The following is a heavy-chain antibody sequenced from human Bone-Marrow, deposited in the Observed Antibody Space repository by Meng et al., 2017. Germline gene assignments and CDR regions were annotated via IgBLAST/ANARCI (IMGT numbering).Heavy chain of an antibody. V-gene: IGHV4-39*07. Sequence: QVQLQQWGAGLLKPSETLSLTCTVSGGSISSSSYYWGWIRQPPGKGLEWIGSIYYSGSTYYNPSLKSRVTISVDTSKSQVSLNLSSVTAADTAVYYCARQKFSYGLGPPAYWGQGTLVTVSS. CDR1: GGSISSSSYY. D-gene: IGHD5-18*01. J-gene: IGHJ4*02. CDR3: ARQKFSYGLGPPAY. CDR2: IYYSGST.